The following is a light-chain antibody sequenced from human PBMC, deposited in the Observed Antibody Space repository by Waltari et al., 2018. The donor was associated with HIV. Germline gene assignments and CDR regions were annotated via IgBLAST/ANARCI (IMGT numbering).Light chain of an antibody. CDR1: ELPKKY. V-gene: IGLV3-25*03. Sequence: YELTQPPSVSVSPGQTARITCSGSELPKKYSHWFRQKPGQPPILLIYKDTERPSGISQRFSASKSGTTVTLTINEVQAEDEADYLCQSTDRSGTWVFGGGTKLTVL. CDR3: QSTDRSGTWV. J-gene: IGLJ3*02. CDR2: KDT.